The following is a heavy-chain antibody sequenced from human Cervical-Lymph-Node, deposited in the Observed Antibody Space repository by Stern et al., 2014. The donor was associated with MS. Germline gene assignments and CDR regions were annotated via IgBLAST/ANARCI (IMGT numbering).Heavy chain of an antibody. V-gene: IGHV3-11*01. J-gene: IGHJ5*02. D-gene: IGHD3-10*01. Sequence: VQLVESGGGLVKPGGSLRLSCAASGFTFSDYYMSWIRQAPGKGMEWGSYISSSGSTIYYADSVKGRFAISRDNAKNSLYLQMNSLRAEDAAVYYCARGDVLLWFGELPNWFDPWGQGTLVTVSS. CDR3: ARGDVLLWFGELPNWFDP. CDR2: ISSSGSTI. CDR1: GFTFSDYY.